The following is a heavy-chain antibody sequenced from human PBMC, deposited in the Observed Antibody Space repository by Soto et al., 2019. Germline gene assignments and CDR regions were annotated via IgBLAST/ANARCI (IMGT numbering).Heavy chain of an antibody. D-gene: IGHD2-8*02. J-gene: IGHJ4*02. CDR3: ARILTATGGHFDS. CDR2: IFWDDDK. V-gene: IGHV2-5*02. CDR1: GFSLTTSGVG. Sequence: SGPTLVNPTPTLTLTCSFSGFSLTTSGVGVGWVRQSPEKALEWLALIFWDDDKRYSPSLRSRLTIAKDTSKNQVVLTLTNVEPVDTATYYCARILTATGGHFDSWGQGALGTVS.